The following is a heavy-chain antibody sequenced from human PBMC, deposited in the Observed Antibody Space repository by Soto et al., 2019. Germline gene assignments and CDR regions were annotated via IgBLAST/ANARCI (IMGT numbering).Heavy chain of an antibody. Sequence: EVQLLESGGDLVQPGGSLRLSCAASGFTFSSCAMGWVRQAPGKGLEWVSTISGSGVSTYYADSVKGRFTISRDNSKNTLYLQMNSLRAEDTAVYYCARDNRPAAGSAAGGYWGQGTLVTVSS. D-gene: IGHD6-13*01. J-gene: IGHJ4*02. V-gene: IGHV3-23*01. CDR1: GFTFSSCA. CDR3: ARDNRPAAGSAAGGY. CDR2: ISGSGVST.